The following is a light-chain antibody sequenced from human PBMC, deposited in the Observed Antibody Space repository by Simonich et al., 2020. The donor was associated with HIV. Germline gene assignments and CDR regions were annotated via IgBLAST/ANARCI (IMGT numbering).Light chain of an antibody. Sequence: DIQMTQSPSTLSASVGDRVTITCRASQSISIWLAWYQQKPGKAPKLLIYKAASLESGVPSRFSGSGSGTEFTLTISSLQPDDFATYYCQQYNSYSLTFGGGTKVEIK. J-gene: IGKJ4*01. CDR1: QSISIW. V-gene: IGKV1-5*03. CDR3: QQYNSYSLT. CDR2: KAA.